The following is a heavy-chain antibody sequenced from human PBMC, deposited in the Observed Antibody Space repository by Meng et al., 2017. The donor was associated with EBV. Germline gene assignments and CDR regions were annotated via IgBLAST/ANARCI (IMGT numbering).Heavy chain of an antibody. J-gene: IGHJ5*02. CDR2: IYYTGST. D-gene: IGHD4-11*01. V-gene: IGHV4-61*01. CDR1: GGSVNNESYY. Sequence: QVQLQESGPGLVKPSETLSLTCTVSGGSVNNESYYWGWIRQPPGKGLEYIGYIYYTGSTNYNSSLKSRVTISLDKSKNQFSLKLTSLTAADTAIYYCARGDYTNYPRSFDPWGQGTLVTVSS. CDR3: ARGDYTNYPRSFDP.